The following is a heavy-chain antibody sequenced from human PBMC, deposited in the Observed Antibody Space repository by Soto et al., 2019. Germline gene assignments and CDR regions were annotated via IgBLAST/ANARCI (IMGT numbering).Heavy chain of an antibody. CDR1: GYTFTSYG. J-gene: IGHJ6*02. D-gene: IGHD6-19*01. CDR3: ARDHGRSGWFRESYGMDV. V-gene: IGHV1-18*04. CDR2: ISVYNGNT. Sequence: QVQLAQSGAEVKKPGASVKVSCKASGYTFTSYGISWVRQAPGQGLEWMGWISVYNGNTNYAQKFQGRVTMTTDTSTSTAYMEPRSLRSDDTAVYYCARDHGRSGWFRESYGMDVWGQGTTVTVSS.